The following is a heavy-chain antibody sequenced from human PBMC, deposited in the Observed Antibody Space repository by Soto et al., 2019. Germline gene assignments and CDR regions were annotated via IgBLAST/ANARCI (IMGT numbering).Heavy chain of an antibody. CDR2: IIPIFGTA. D-gene: IGHD4-17*01. CDR1: GGTFSSYA. CDR3: ARVRYDYGDYEDYYYYGMDV. J-gene: IGHJ6*02. V-gene: IGHV1-69*13. Sequence: SVNVSCKASGGTFSSYAISWVRQAPGQGLEWMGGIIPIFGTANYAQKFQGRVTITADESTSTAYMELSSLRSEDTAVYYCARVRYDYGDYEDYYYYGMDVWGQGTTVTVSS.